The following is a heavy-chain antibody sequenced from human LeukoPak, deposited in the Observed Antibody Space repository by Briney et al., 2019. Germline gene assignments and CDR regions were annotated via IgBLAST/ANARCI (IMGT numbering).Heavy chain of an antibody. D-gene: IGHD4-17*01. CDR2: IYYSGST. CDR3: ARDSDYGDYIDY. Sequence: SETVSLTCIVSGGSISSSSHNWGWIRQPPGKGLEWIGYIYYSGSTNYNPSLKSRVTISVDTSKNQFSLKLSSVTAADTAVYYCARDSDYGDYIDYWGQGTLVTVSS. V-gene: IGHV4-61*01. CDR1: GGSISSSSHN. J-gene: IGHJ4*02.